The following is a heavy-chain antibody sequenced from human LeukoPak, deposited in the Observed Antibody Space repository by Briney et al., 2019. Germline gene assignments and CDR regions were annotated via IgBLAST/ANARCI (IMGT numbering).Heavy chain of an antibody. CDR1: GGSISSGGYS. V-gene: IGHV4-31*01. D-gene: IGHD2-2*01. Sequence: RASQTLSLTCTVSGGSISSGGYSWSRIRQHPGKALEWIGYIYYSESTYYNPSLKSQVTISVDTSKNQFSLKLSSVTAADTAVYYCARGQKYCSSPSCYGNYYYYGMDVWGQGTTVTVSS. CDR3: ARGQKYCSSPSCYGNYYYYGMDV. J-gene: IGHJ6*02. CDR2: IYYSEST.